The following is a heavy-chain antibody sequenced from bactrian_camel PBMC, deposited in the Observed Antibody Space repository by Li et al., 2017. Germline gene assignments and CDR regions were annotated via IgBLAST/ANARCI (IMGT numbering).Heavy chain of an antibody. CDR3: AAGDQMRRGVCAQPFGY. CDR2: LDSGGTT. D-gene: IGHD3*01. Sequence: HVQLVESGGGSVQAGGSLRLSCAPSGQSFTGYCMAWFRQAPGEERKAVASLDSGGTTSYADSVKGRFTISKDNAKSTLDLQMNDLSPEDTGKYYCAAGDQMRRGVCAQPFGYWGQGTQVTVS. CDR1: GQSFTGYC. J-gene: IGHJ6*01. V-gene: IGHV3S55*01.